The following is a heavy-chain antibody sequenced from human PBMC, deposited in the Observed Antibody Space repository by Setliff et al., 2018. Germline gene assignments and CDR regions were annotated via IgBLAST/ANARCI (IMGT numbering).Heavy chain of an antibody. V-gene: IGHV3-23*03. CDR2: IYSGDRST. CDR3: AKPRVELRWGFES. D-gene: IGHD1-7*01. Sequence: LRLSCEVSGFIVSNNEMSWVRQAPGKGLEWVSTIYSGDRSTFYTDSVKGRFIIYRDSSKNTLYMQMSSLRAEDTAVYYCAKPRVELRWGFESWGQGTLVTVSS. J-gene: IGHJ4*02. CDR1: GFIVSNNE.